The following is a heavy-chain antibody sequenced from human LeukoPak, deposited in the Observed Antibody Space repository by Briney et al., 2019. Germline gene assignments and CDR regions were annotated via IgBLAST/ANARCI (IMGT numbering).Heavy chain of an antibody. CDR2: INYSGST. D-gene: IGHD3-9*01. CDR3: ARAHYDILTGYLVYYFDY. J-gene: IGHJ4*02. Sequence: SSETLSLTCTVSGGSISSSSYYWGWIRQPPGKGLEWIGSINYSGSTYYNPSLKSRVTIFVDTSKNQFSLKLSSVTAADTAVYYCARAHYDILTGYLVYYFDYWGQGTLVTVSS. V-gene: IGHV4-39*07. CDR1: GGSISSSSYY.